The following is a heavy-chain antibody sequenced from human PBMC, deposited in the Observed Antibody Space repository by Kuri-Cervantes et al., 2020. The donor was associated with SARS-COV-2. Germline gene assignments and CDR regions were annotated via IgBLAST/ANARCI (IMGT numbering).Heavy chain of an antibody. D-gene: IGHD6-25*01. CDR1: GFTFDDYT. V-gene: IGHV3-21*01. J-gene: IGHJ6*03. CDR3: ARVPNSGRYYYYYMDV. Sequence: GGSLRLSCAASGFTFDDYTMHWVRQAPGKGLEWVSSISSSSSYIYYADSVKGRFTISRDNAKNSLYLQMNSLRAEDTAVYYCARVPNSGRYYYYYMDVWGKGTTVTVSS. CDR2: ISSSSSYI.